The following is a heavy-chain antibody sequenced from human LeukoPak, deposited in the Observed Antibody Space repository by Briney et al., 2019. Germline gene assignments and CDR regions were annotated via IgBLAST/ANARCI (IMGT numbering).Heavy chain of an antibody. D-gene: IGHD6-13*01. J-gene: IGHJ4*02. V-gene: IGHV1-2*02. CDR1: GYTFTGYY. CDR2: INPNSGGT. CDR3: ARDLSYSSSWYPGYYFDY. Sequence: ASVKVSCKASGYTFTGYYMHWVRQAPGQGLEWMGWINPNSGGTNYAQKFQGRVTMTRDTSISTAYMELSRLRSDDTAVYYCARDLSYSSSWYPGYYFDYWGQGTLVTVSS.